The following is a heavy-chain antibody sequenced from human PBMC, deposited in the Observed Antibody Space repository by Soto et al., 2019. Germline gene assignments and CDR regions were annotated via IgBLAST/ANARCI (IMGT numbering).Heavy chain of an antibody. V-gene: IGHV4-39*01. CDR2: IYYSGST. Sequence: WEPLSLTCCFSGLSISSSRDYLGRIRQPPGKGLEWIGSIYYSGSTYYNPSLKSRVTISVDTSKNQFSLKLSSVTAADTAVYYCARRSGYYDSSGYYFDDWGQGTLGTVPQ. D-gene: IGHD3-22*01. CDR3: ARRSGYYDSSGYYFDD. J-gene: IGHJ4*02. CDR1: GLSISSSRDY.